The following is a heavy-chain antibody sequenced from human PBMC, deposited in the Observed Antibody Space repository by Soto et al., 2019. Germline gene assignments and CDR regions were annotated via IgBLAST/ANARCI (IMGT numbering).Heavy chain of an antibody. D-gene: IGHD1-26*01. CDR2: IYYSGST. CDR3: ASASGSPYPNFDY. J-gene: IGHJ4*02. V-gene: IGHV4-39*01. Sequence: QLQLQESGPGLVKPSETLSLTCTVSGGSISSSSYYWGWIRQPPGKGLEWIGSIYYSGSTYYNPSLKSRVTISVDTSKNQFSLKLSSVTAADTAVYYCASASGSPYPNFDYWGQGTLVTVSS. CDR1: GGSISSSSYY.